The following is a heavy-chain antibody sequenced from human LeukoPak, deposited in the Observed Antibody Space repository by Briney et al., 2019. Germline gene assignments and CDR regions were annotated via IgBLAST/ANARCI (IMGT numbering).Heavy chain of an antibody. CDR3: AKDRTDYYDSSGYYDAFDI. CDR1: GFTFSSYG. D-gene: IGHD3-22*01. J-gene: IGHJ3*02. Sequence: GESLRLSCAASGFTFSSYGMHWVRQAPGKGLEWVAVISYDGSNKYYADSVKGRFTISRDNSKNTLYLQMNSLRAEDTAVYYCAKDRTDYYDSSGYYDAFDIWGQGTMVTVSS. CDR2: ISYDGSNK. V-gene: IGHV3-30*18.